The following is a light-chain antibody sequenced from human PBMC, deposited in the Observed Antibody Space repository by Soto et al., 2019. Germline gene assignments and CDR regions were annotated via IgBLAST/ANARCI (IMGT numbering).Light chain of an antibody. V-gene: IGKV3-15*01. CDR3: QQSNEWPLT. J-gene: IGKJ4*01. CDR2: GAS. Sequence: ETVMTQSPATLSVSPGERATLSCGASQSVSTNLAWYQQKPGQVPRLLIYGASTRASDIPARFSGSGSGTELTLTISSLQSEDFAVYYCQQSNEWPLTFGGGTKVEIE. CDR1: QSVSTN.